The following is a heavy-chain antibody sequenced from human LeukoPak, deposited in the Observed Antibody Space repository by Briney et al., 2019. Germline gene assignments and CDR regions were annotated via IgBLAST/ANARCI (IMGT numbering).Heavy chain of an antibody. V-gene: IGHV3-33*06. D-gene: IGHD2-15*01. CDR1: GFTFSSYG. J-gene: IGHJ4*02. CDR2: IWYDGSNK. CDR3: AKGPFRYCSGGSCYSDY. Sequence: GTSPRLSCAAPGFTFSSYGMHWVRQAPGKGLEWVAVIWYDGSNKYYADSVKGRFTISRDNSKNTLYLQMNSLRAEDTAVYYCAKGPFRYCSGGSCYSDYWGQGTLVTVSS.